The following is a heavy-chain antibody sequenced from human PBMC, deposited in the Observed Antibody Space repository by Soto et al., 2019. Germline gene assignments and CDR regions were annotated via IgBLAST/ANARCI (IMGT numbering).Heavy chain of an antibody. J-gene: IGHJ4*02. CDR2: SSAYNGNT. CDR1: GYTFTNFD. CDR3: ERGGTPIDY. V-gene: IGHV1-18*01. D-gene: IGHD3-16*01. Sequence: QVQLVQSGAELKKHGASVKVSCKASGYTFTNFDISWVRQAPGQGLEWMGWSSAYNGNTNYAQNFQGRVNMTADTSKSTAYMERRSMRSDDTAVYYCERGGTPIDYWGQGTMVTVSS.